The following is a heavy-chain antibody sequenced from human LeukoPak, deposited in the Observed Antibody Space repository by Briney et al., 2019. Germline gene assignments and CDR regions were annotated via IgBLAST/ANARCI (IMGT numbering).Heavy chain of an antibody. CDR1: GYTFTGYY. J-gene: IGHJ4*02. D-gene: IGHD4-17*01. V-gene: IGHV1-46*01. Sequence: ASVKVSCKASGYTFTGYYMHWVRQAPGQGLEWMGIINPSGGSTSYAQKFQGRVTMTRDTSTSTVYMELSSLRSEDTAVYYCARGSQPDYDGGYYFDYWGQGTLVTVSS. CDR2: INPSGGST. CDR3: ARGSQPDYDGGYYFDY.